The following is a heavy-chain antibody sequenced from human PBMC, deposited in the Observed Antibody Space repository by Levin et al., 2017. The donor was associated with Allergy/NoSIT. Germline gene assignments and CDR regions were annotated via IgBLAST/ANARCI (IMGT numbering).Heavy chain of an antibody. D-gene: IGHD5-18*01. J-gene: IGHJ3*02. CDR1: GGSISSGGYY. Sequence: PSETLSLTCTVSGGSISSGGYYWSWIRQHPGKGLEWIGYIYYSGSTYYNPSLKSRVTISVDTSKNQFSLKLSSVTAADTAVYYCARDPNNRYSYGPGAFDIWGQGTMVTVSS. CDR3: ARDPNNRYSYGPGAFDI. CDR2: IYYSGST. V-gene: IGHV4-31*03.